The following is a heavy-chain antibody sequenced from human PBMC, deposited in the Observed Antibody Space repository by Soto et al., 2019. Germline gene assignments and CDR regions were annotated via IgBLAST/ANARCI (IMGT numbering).Heavy chain of an antibody. CDR3: AKKLGIDPFGSYGLDV. CDR1: GGNFITFA. V-gene: IGHV1-69*01. D-gene: IGHD3-16*01. J-gene: IGHJ6*02. CDR2: IIPISSTT. Sequence: QVELVQSGAEVKKPGSSVKVSCKASGGNFITFAISWVRQAPGQGLEWMGEIIPISSTTKYAHKFQDRVTISADGSAGTAHMELRSLKSEATAIYFCAKKLGIDPFGSYGLDVWGQGTTVTVSS.